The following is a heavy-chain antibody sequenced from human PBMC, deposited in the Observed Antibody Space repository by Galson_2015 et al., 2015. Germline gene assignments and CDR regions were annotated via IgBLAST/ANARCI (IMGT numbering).Heavy chain of an antibody. J-gene: IGHJ3*02. D-gene: IGHD2-15*01. CDR3: ASWCSGGSCYPDAFDI. Sequence: SETLSLTCAVSGGSISSSNWWSWVRQPPGKGLEWIGEIYHSGSTNYNPSLKSRVTISVDKSKNQFSLKLSSVTAADTAVYYCASWCSGGSCYPDAFDIWGQGTMVTVSS. CDR2: IYHSGST. V-gene: IGHV4-4*02. CDR1: GGSISSSNW.